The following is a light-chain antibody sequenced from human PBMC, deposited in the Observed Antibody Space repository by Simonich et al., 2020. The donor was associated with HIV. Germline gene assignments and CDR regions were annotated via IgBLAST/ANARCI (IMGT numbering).Light chain of an antibody. J-gene: IGLJ3*02. Sequence: SSELTQPPSVSVSPGQTASITCSGDALPKQYAYWYQLKPGQAPVLVIYKENERPSGVPDRFSGSKSGNTASLTVSGLQAEDESDYYCSSYAGSNNLVFGGGTKLTVL. V-gene: IGLV3-25*02. CDR3: SSYAGSNNLV. CDR1: ALPKQY. CDR2: KEN.